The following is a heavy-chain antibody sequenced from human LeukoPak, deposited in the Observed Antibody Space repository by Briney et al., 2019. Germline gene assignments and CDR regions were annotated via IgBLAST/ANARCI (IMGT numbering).Heavy chain of an antibody. CDR2: IYHSGST. Sequence: SETLSLTCTVSGYSISSGYYWGWIRQPPGKGLEWIGSIYHSGSTYYNPSLKSRVTISVDTSKNQFSLKLSSVTAADTAVYYCARDLSRCDFWSGNTNNWFDPWGQGTLVTVSS. V-gene: IGHV4-38-2*02. CDR1: GYSISSGYY. D-gene: IGHD3-3*01. CDR3: ARDLSRCDFWSGNTNNWFDP. J-gene: IGHJ5*02.